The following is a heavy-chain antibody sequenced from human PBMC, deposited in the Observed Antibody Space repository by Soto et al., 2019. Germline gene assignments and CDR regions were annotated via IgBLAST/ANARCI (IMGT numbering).Heavy chain of an antibody. V-gene: IGHV4-39*01. Sequence: SETLSLTCTVSGGSINNNDHYWGWVRQPPGKGLEWVGNIDYSGSTYYKPSLKSRVTISVDTSKNQFSLKLSSVTAADTAVYYCARRDIWYYDRSGYSPFDHWGQGTLVTVSS. CDR2: IDYSGST. D-gene: IGHD3-22*01. CDR1: GGSINNNDHY. CDR3: ARRDIWYYDRSGYSPFDH. J-gene: IGHJ4*02.